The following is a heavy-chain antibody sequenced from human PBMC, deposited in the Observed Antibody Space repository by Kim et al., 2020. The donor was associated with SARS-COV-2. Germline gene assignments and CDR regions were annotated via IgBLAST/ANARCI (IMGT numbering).Heavy chain of an antibody. CDR3: TSKYYYDSSGYYYADW. CDR2: IYHTGST. Sequence: SETLSLTCTVSGYSISSGYFWGWIRQSPGKGLEWIGSIYHTGSTYYNPSLRSRDTISTDTSKNQFSLRLNSVTAADTAVYYCTSKYYYDSSGYYYADWWGQGTLVTVSS. D-gene: IGHD3-22*01. CDR1: GYSISSGYF. J-gene: IGHJ4*02. V-gene: IGHV4-38-2*02.